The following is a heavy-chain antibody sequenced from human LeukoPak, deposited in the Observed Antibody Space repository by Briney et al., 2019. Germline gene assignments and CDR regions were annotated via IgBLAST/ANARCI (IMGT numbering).Heavy chain of an antibody. CDR2: ISGSGGST. CDR1: GFTFSSYA. V-gene: IGHV3-23*01. Sequence: GGSLRLSCAASGFTFSSYAMSWVRQAPGKGLEWVSAISGSGGSTYYADSVKGRFTISRDNSKNTLYLQMNSLRAEDTAVYCCAKDSYYDFWSGTNFDYWGQGTLVTVSS. CDR3: AKDSYYDFWSGTNFDY. D-gene: IGHD3-3*01. J-gene: IGHJ4*02.